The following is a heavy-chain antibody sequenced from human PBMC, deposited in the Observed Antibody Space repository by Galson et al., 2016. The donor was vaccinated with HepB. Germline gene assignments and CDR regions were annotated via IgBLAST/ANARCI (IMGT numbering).Heavy chain of an antibody. CDR3: ARGEDIVTGYYSDY. CDR2: IIAIFGKT. Sequence: SVKVSCKASGYTFTTYGIGWVRQAPGQGLEWMGWIIAIFGKTNYSQKFQGRVTITTDKSTSTAYMELSSLRSEDTAVYYCARGEDIVTGYYSDYWGQGSLVTVSS. J-gene: IGHJ4*02. V-gene: IGHV1-69*05. D-gene: IGHD3-9*01. CDR1: GYTFTTYG.